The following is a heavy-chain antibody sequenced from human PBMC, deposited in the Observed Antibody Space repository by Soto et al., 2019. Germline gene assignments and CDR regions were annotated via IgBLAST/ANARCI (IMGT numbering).Heavy chain of an antibody. CDR3: AVTTVTTFVLGFDY. D-gene: IGHD4-4*01. Sequence: QVQLVQSGAEVKKPGSSVKVSCKASGGTFSSYTISWVRQAPGQGLEWMGRIIPIRGIANYAQKFQGRVKITADKSTRAAYMELSSVRSDDTAVYYCAVTTVTTFVLGFDYWGQGTLVTVSS. J-gene: IGHJ4*02. CDR1: GGTFSSYT. CDR2: IIPIRGIA. V-gene: IGHV1-69*02.